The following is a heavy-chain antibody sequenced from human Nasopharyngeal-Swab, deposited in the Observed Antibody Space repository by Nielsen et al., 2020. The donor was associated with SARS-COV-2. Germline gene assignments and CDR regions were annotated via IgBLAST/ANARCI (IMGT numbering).Heavy chain of an antibody. Sequence: GSLKISCAASGFTFSSYAMHWVRQAPGKGLEWVAVISYDGSNKYYADSVKGRFTISRDNSKNTLYLQMNSLRAEDTAVYYCARDKSKFKHYFDYWGQGTLVTVSS. CDR3: ARDKSKFKHYFDY. J-gene: IGHJ4*02. V-gene: IGHV3-30-3*01. CDR2: ISYDGSNK. CDR1: GFTFSSYA.